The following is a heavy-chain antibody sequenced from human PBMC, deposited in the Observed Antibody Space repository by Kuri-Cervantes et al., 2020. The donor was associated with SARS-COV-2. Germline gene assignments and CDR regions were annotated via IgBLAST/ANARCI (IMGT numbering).Heavy chain of an antibody. J-gene: IGHJ3*02. CDR2: ISGSGGST. V-gene: IGHV3-23*01. CDR1: GFTFSSYA. Sequence: GESLKISCAASGFTFSSYAMSWVRQAPGKGLEWVSAISGSGGSTYYADSVKGRYTISRDNSKNTLYLQMNSLRAEDTAVYYCARDSDFWSGYYTGIVAFDIWGQGTMVTVSS. D-gene: IGHD3-3*01. CDR3: ARDSDFWSGYYTGIVAFDI.